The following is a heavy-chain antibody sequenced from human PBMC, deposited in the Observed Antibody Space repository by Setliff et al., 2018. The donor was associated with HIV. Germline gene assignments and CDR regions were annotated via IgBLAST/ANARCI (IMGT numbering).Heavy chain of an antibody. J-gene: IGHJ4*02. CDR2: IYYSGST. V-gene: IGHV4-59*01. D-gene: IGHD1-26*01. CDR1: GGSISSYY. Sequence: PSETLSLTCTVSGGSISSYYWSWIRQPPGKGLEWIGYIYYSGSTNYNPSLKSRVTISVDTSKNQFSLKLSSVTAADTAVYFCARTRGRALVSHYFDNWGQGRLVTVSS. CDR3: ARTRGRALVSHYFDN.